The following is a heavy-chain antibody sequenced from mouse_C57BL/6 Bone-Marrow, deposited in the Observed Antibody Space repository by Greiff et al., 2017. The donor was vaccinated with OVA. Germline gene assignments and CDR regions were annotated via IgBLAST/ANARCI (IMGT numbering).Heavy chain of an antibody. CDR2: INPSTGGT. CDR1: GYSFTGYY. CDR3: ARSLLRAY. Sequence: EVQRVESGPELVKPGASVKISCKASGYSFTGYYMNWVKQSPEKSLEWIGEINPSTGGTTYNQKFKAKATLTVDKSSSTAYMQLKSLTSEDSAVYYCARSLLRAYWGQGTLVTVSA. V-gene: IGHV1-42*01. D-gene: IGHD1-1*01. J-gene: IGHJ3*01.